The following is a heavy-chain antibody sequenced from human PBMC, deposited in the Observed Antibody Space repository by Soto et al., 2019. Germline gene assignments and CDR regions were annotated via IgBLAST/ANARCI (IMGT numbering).Heavy chain of an antibody. CDR3: ARGRYSSSSPYYGSGNVYYMDV. Sequence: GASVKVSCKASGYTFTSYDINWVRQATGQGLEWMGWMNPNSGNTGYAQKFQGRVTMTRNTSISTAYMELSSLRSEDTAVYYCARGRYSSSSPYYGSGNVYYMDVWGKGTKVTVSS. CDR2: MNPNSGNT. J-gene: IGHJ6*03. CDR1: GYTFTSYD. V-gene: IGHV1-8*01. D-gene: IGHD3-10*01.